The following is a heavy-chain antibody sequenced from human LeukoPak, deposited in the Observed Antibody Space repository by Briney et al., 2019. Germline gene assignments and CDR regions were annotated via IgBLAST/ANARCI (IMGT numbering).Heavy chain of an antibody. CDR3: ARAVGLQGHFDI. Sequence: GESLKISCKGSGYSFTSYWIGWMRQMPGKGLEWMGIIYPGDSDTKYSPSFQGQVTISADKSISTASLQWNSLKASDTAMYYCARAVGLQGHFDIWGQGTMVTVSP. CDR2: IYPGDSDT. J-gene: IGHJ3*02. D-gene: IGHD1-26*01. CDR1: GYSFTSYW. V-gene: IGHV5-51*01.